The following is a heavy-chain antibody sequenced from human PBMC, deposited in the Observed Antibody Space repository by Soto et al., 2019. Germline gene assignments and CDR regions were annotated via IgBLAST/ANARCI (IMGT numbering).Heavy chain of an antibody. Sequence: SETLSITCTVSGASITSNSYWAWMRQPPGKGLEWIGSIYYTEGTSSNPSLRSRVTMSVDTSNNQFSLRLSSVTAADTAVYYCARHERSRGYLYSDYDSGSEWGQGTLVNVS. D-gene: IGHD5-12*01. CDR3: ARHERSRGYLYSDYDSGSE. CDR1: GASITSNSY. CDR2: IYYTEGT. V-gene: IGHV4-39*01. J-gene: IGHJ4*02.